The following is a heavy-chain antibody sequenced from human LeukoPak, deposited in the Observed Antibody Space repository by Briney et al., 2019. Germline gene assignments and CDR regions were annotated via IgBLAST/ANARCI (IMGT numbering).Heavy chain of an antibody. Sequence: PGGSLRLSCAASGFIFSSYGMHWVRQAPGKGLEWVAFIRYDGSNKYYADSVKGRFTISRDDSKNTLYLQMNSLRAEDTAVYYCAKRIQSAMAMGYWGQGTLVTVSS. CDR3: AKRIQSAMAMGY. J-gene: IGHJ4*02. CDR2: IRYDGSNK. D-gene: IGHD5-18*01. CDR1: GFIFSSYG. V-gene: IGHV3-30*02.